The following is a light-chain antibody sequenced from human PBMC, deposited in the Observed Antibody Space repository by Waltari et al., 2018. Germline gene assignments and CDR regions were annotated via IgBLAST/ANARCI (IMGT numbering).Light chain of an antibody. CDR1: QSLVSSDGNTY. J-gene: IGKJ1*01. V-gene: IGKV2-30*01. Sequence: DVVMTQSPLSLPVTLGQPASISCRSSQSLVSSDGNTYFNSFQQRPGQTPRRLLYKVSNRDSGVPDRFSGSGSGTDFTLRISRVEAEDVGVYYCMQGTHWPWTFGQGTKVEIK. CDR3: MQGTHWPWT. CDR2: KVS.